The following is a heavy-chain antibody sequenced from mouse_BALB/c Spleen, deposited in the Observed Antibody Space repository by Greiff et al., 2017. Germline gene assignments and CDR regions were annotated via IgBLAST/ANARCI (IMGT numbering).Heavy chain of an antibody. CDR3: ARGGWSHLFAY. CDR2: ISSGGST. CDR1: GFTFSSYA. Sequence: EVMLVESGGGLVKPGGSLKLSCAASGFTFSSYAMSWVRQTPEKRLEWVASISSGGSTYYPDSVKGRFTIARDNARNILYLQMSSLRSEDTAMYYCARGGWSHLFAYWGQGTLVTVSA. V-gene: IGHV5-6-5*01. J-gene: IGHJ3*01. D-gene: IGHD2-3*01.